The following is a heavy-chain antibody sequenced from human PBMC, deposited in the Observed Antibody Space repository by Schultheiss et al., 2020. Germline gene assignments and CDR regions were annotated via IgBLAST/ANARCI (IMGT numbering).Heavy chain of an antibody. CDR3: AHRCLDGYREAPFNP. CDR2: IYWDDDK. D-gene: IGHD5-24*01. V-gene: IGHV2-5*02. Sequence: SGPTLVKPTQTLTLTCTFSGFSLTTSGVGVAWIRQPPGKALDWLALIYWDDDKRYSPSLKSRLTITNDTSKYQVVLTLTNMDPVDTATYYCAHRCLDGYREAPFNPWGQGTLVTIAS. CDR1: GFSLTTSGVG. J-gene: IGHJ5*02.